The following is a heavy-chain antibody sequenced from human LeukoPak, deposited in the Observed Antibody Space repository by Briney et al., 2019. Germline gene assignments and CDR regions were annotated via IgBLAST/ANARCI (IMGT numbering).Heavy chain of an antibody. V-gene: IGHV3-21*01. Sequence: GGSLRLSCALSAPTFSSYSMNWVRQAPGKGLEWVSSISSSSSYIYYADSVKGRFTISRDNAKNLVSLQMSSLRDEDTAVYYCARGSEHLDNWFDPWGQGTLVTVSS. CDR2: ISSSSSYI. J-gene: IGHJ5*02. D-gene: IGHD1-14*01. CDR3: ARGSEHLDNWFDP. CDR1: APTFSSYS.